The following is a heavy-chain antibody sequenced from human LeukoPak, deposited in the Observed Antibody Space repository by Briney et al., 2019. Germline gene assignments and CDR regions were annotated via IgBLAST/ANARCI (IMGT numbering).Heavy chain of an antibody. J-gene: IGHJ4*02. Sequence: GASVKVSCKASGYTFTSYGISWVRQAPGQGLEWMGWISAYNGNTNYAQKLQGRVTMTTDTSTSTAYMELRSLRSDDTAVYYCAREVSHYYDSNGYSLFDYWDQGTLVTVSS. V-gene: IGHV1-18*01. CDR2: ISAYNGNT. D-gene: IGHD3-22*01. CDR1: GYTFTSYG. CDR3: AREVSHYYDSNGYSLFDY.